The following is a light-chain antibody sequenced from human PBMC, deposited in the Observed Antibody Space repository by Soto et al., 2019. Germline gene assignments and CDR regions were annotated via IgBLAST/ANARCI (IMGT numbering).Light chain of an antibody. CDR1: QSVSSSY. Sequence: EIVWTQSPGTLSFSPGERATLSCRSSQSVSSSYLAWYQQKPGQAPRLLIYGASSRATGIPDRFSGSGSGTDFTLTISRLEPEDFAVYYCQQYGSSPWGFGQGTKVDIK. CDR3: QQYGSSPWG. CDR2: GAS. J-gene: IGKJ1*01. V-gene: IGKV3-20*01.